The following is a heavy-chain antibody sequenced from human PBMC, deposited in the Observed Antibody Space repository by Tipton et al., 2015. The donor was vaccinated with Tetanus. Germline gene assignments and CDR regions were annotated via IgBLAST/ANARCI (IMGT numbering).Heavy chain of an antibody. J-gene: IGHJ6*02. CDR2: ISPFTGDT. V-gene: IGHV1-18*01. CDR3: ARDRAVPVQAYGTDV. Sequence: QSGAEVKKPGASVKVSCKASGYTFTHYGISWVRQAPGQGLEWVGWISPFTGDTEYAQNLQDRLILTTDTSTATAYVEVRSLTSGDTAVYYCARDRAVPVQAYGTDVWGQGTSVTVSS. D-gene: IGHD6-19*01. CDR1: GYTFTHYG.